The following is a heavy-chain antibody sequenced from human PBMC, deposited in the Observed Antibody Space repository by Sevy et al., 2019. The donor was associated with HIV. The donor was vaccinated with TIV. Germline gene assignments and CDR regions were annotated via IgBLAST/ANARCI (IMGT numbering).Heavy chain of an antibody. Sequence: GGSLRLSCAASGFTFSSYWMSWVRQAPGKGLEWVATMKEDGSEKYYVDSVKGRFTISRDNAKNSLYVQMNSLGAEDTAVYYCVREGVGGFSYSLDCWGQGTLVTVSS. V-gene: IGHV3-7*01. CDR1: GFTFSSYW. CDR3: VREGVGGFSYSLDC. D-gene: IGHD5-18*01. J-gene: IGHJ4*02. CDR2: MKEDGSEK.